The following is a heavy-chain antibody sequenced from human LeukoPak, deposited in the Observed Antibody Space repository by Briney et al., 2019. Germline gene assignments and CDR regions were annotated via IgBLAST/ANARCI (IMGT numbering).Heavy chain of an antibody. CDR2: ISGYNGNT. CDR3: VRQVDITMALPDY. CDR1: GYTFSSYG. V-gene: IGHV1-18*01. J-gene: IGHJ4*02. D-gene: IGHD5-18*01. Sequence: GASVTVSCTASGYTFSSYGITWVRQAPGQGLEWMGWISGYNGNTNYAQKFQGRVTMTTDTSTTTAYMELRSLRSDDTAVYYCVRQVDITMALPDYWGQGTLVTVSS.